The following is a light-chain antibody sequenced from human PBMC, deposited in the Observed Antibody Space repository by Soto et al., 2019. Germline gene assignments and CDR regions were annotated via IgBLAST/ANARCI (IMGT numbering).Light chain of an antibody. CDR3: QQYNNWPET. J-gene: IGKJ1*01. V-gene: IGKV3-15*01. Sequence: EIVLTQSPATLSLSPGERATLSCRASQSVSSSYLAWYQQKPGQAPRLLIHGASTRAPGVPARFSGSGSGTEFTLTISSLQSEDFAVYYCQQYNNWPETFGQGTKVDIK. CDR1: QSVSSSY. CDR2: GAS.